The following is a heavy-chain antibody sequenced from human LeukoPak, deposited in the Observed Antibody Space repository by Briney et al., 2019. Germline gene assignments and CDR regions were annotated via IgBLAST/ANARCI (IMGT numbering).Heavy chain of an antibody. CDR2: IKKDGSET. D-gene: IGHD3-3*01. J-gene: IGHJ4*02. CDR1: GFTFSTSW. V-gene: IGHV3-7*01. CDR3: ARDGVVTPFDY. Sequence: PGGSLRLSCAASGFTFSTSWMSWVRQVPGKGLEWVANIKKDGSETYYVDSVKGRFTISRDNARSSLYLQMNSLRAEDTAVYYCARDGVVTPFDYWGQGTLVTVSS.